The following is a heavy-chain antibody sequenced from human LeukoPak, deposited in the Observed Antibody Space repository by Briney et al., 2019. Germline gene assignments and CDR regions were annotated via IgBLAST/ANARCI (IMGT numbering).Heavy chain of an antibody. CDR2: ISGSGGST. J-gene: IGHJ4*02. Sequence: HPGRSLRLSCAASGFTFSSYAMSWVRQAPGKGLEWVSAISGSGGSTYYADSVKGRFTISRDNSKNTLYLQMNSLRAEDTAVYYCASSSALTGADYWGQGTLVTVSS. V-gene: IGHV3-23*01. CDR3: ASSSALTGADY. CDR1: GFTFSSYA. D-gene: IGHD7-27*01.